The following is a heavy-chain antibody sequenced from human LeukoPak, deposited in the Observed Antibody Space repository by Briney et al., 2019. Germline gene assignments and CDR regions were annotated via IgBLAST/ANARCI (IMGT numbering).Heavy chain of an antibody. Sequence: SETLSLTCTVSGGSISSYYWSWIRQPPGKGLEWIGYIYYSGSTNYNPSLKSRVTISVDTSKNQFSLKLSSVTAADTAVYYCARGVAVAGNDKVDWFDPWGQGTLVTVSS. J-gene: IGHJ5*02. V-gene: IGHV4-59*01. D-gene: IGHD6-19*01. CDR1: GGSISSYY. CDR2: IYYSGST. CDR3: ARGVAVAGNDKVDWFDP.